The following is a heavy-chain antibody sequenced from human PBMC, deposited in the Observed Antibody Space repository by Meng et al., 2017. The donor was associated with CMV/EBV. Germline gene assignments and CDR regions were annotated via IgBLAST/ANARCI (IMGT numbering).Heavy chain of an antibody. D-gene: IGHD6-19*01. V-gene: IGHV3-9*01. J-gene: IGHJ4*02. CDR3: AKASFKWYSRGWYFTY. CDR1: GFTFDDYA. Sequence: GGSLRLSCAASGFTFDDYAMHWVRQAPGKGLEWVSGISWNSGSIGYADSVKGRFTISRDNAKNSLYLQMNSLRAEDTALYYCAKASFKWYSRGWYFTYWGQGTLVTVSS. CDR2: ISWNSGSI.